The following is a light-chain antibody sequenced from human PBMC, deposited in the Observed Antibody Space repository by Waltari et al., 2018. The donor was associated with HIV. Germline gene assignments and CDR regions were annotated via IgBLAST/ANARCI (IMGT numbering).Light chain of an antibody. J-gene: IGKJ2*02. Sequence: EIVLAQSPGTLSLSPGERAILSCRASQSVNSGYLAWYQQQPGQAPRLLIFDTSRRASGIPDRFSGSGSGTDFTLTISSLEPEDFAVYYCQQYGNSPPCTFGQGTKLEIK. CDR2: DTS. CDR1: QSVNSGY. V-gene: IGKV3-20*01. CDR3: QQYGNSPPCT.